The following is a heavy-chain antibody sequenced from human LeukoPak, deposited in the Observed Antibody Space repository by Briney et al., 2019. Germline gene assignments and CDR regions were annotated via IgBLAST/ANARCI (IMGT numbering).Heavy chain of an antibody. CDR1: GITLGNYG. CDR3: ARDDGDV. V-gene: IGHV3-7*01. Sequence: DPGGSLRLSCAVSGITLGNYGMSWVRQAPGKGLEWVASINEDGSGKFSVGSVKDRITISRDNTRNSLDLQINSLTVEDTAIYYCARDDGDVWGTGTTVTVSS. CDR2: INEDGSGK. J-gene: IGHJ6*04.